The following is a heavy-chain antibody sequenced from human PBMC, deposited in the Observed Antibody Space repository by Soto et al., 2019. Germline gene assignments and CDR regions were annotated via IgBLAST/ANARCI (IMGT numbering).Heavy chain of an antibody. CDR1: GGSFSGYY. V-gene: IGHV4-34*01. CDR2: INHSGST. CDR3: AGGAVTVSYPFDY. D-gene: IGHD4-17*01. Sequence: SETLSLTCAVYGGSFSGYYWSWIRQPPGKGLEWIGEINHSGSTNYNPSLKSRVTISVDTSKNQFSLKLSSVTAADTAVYYCAGGAVTVSYPFDYWGQGTLVTVSS. J-gene: IGHJ4*02.